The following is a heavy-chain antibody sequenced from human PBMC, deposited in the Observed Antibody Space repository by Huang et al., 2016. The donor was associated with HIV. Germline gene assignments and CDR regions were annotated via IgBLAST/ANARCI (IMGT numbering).Heavy chain of an antibody. J-gene: IGHJ6*02. CDR3: ARGEYGSGWWGYYYFNMDV. V-gene: IGHV1-2*02. Sequence: QVQLVQSGAEVKKPGASVKVSCKASGYTFTGYYMQWVRQAPGQGLEGMGWINPNSGGTNYAQKGKGRGTRTRDTSISTAYMEVTRLRSDDTAVYYCARGEYGSGWWGYYYFNMDVWGQGTTVTVSS. CDR1: GYTFTGYY. CDR2: INPNSGGT. D-gene: IGHD6-19*01.